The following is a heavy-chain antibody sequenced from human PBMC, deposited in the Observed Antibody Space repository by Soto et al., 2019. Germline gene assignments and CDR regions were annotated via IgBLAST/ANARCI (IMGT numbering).Heavy chain of an antibody. D-gene: IGHD3-10*01. CDR3: ARRERYYGSPGWFDP. Sequence: SETLSLTCSVSGASINNFAYYWGWVRQPPGKGLEWIGTVYYNENTYYNPSLKSRVAISVDTAKNQFSLNLRSVTAADTAIYFCARRERYYGSPGWFDPWGQGTLVTVSS. J-gene: IGHJ5*01. V-gene: IGHV4-39*01. CDR2: VYYNENT. CDR1: GASINNFAYY.